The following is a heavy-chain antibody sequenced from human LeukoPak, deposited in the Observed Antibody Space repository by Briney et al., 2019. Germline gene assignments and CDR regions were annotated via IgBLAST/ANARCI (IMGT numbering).Heavy chain of an antibody. CDR3: ARDLVEEQLVPYYYYGMDV. D-gene: IGHD6-13*01. CDR1: GYTFTGYY. J-gene: IGHJ6*02. CDR2: INPNSGGT. Sequence: ASVKVSCKASGYTFTGYYMHWVRQAPGQGLEWMGWINPNSGGTNYARKFQGRVTMTRDTSISTAYMELSRLRSDDTAVYYCARDLVEEQLVPYYYYGMDVWGQGTTVTVSS. V-gene: IGHV1-2*02.